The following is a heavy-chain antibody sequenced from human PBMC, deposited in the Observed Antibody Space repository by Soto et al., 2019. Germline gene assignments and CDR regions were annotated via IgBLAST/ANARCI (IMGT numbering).Heavy chain of an antibody. D-gene: IGHD3-10*01. CDR2: ITDTGGDA. J-gene: IGHJ4*02. CDR3: ARGSTDSYPGSRIFDF. V-gene: IGHV3-23*01. CDR1: GLTFGSRA. Sequence: GGSLRLSCVASGLTFGSRAMSWVRQAPGEGLQWVSTITDTGGDAKYADSVRGRFVISRDNSKKTMYLQMTSLTAEDSAMYFCARGSTDSYPGSRIFDFWGRGTLVTVSS.